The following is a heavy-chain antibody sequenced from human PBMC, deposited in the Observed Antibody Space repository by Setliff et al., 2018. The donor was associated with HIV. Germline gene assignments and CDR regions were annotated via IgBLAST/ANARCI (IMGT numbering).Heavy chain of an antibody. CDR1: GGSITSGSYY. D-gene: IGHD2-15*01. V-gene: IGHV4-39*07. J-gene: IGHJ4*02. Sequence: SETLSLTCSVSGGSITSGSYYWGWIRQPPGKGLEWIGSIYYSGSTNYNPSLKSRVTISIDTSKNQFSLTLTSVTAADTAVYYCVTGRDAYKTGYWGQGILVTVSS. CDR2: IYYSGST. CDR3: VTGRDAYKTGY.